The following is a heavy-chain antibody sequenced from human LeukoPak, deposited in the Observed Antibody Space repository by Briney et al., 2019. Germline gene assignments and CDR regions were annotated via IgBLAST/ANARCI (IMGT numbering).Heavy chain of an antibody. CDR1: GFTFSSYA. CDR2: ISYDGSNK. V-gene: IGHV3-30-3*01. Sequence: PGRSLRLSCTASGFTFSSYAMHWVRQAPGKGLEWVAVISYDGSNKYYADSVKGRFTISRDHSKNTLYLQMNSLRPEDTAVYYCARDNYGGDYWGQGTLVTVSS. J-gene: IGHJ4*02. CDR3: ARDNYGGDY. D-gene: IGHD4-11*01.